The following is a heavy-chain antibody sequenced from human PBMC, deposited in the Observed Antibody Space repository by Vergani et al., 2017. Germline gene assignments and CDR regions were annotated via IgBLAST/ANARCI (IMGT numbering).Heavy chain of an antibody. V-gene: IGHV3-30-3*01. J-gene: IGHJ5*02. Sequence: QVQLVESGGGVVQPVRSLRLSCAASGFTFRSYAMHWVRQAPGKGLEWVAVISYDGSNKYYADSVKGRFTISRDNSKNTLYLQMNSLRAEDTAVYYCARGLGDFWSGSFRFGWFDPWGQGTLVTVSS. CDR3: ARGLGDFWSGSFRFGWFDP. CDR2: ISYDGSNK. CDR1: GFTFRSYA. D-gene: IGHD3-3*01.